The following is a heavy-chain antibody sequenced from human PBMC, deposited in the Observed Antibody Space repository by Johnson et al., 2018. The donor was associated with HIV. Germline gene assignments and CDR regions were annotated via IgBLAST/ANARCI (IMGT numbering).Heavy chain of an antibody. V-gene: IGHV3-30*04. J-gene: IGHJ3*01. CDR1: GFTFSSYA. Sequence: QVQLVESGGGVVQPGRSLRLSCAASGFTFSSYAMHWVRQAPGKGLEWVAVMSYDGSSKYYADSVTGRFTISRDNSRNTLYLQMNSLRAEDTSVYYCAKDFGSSSWHAFDVWGRGTMVTVSS. CDR2: MSYDGSSK. CDR3: AKDFGSSSWHAFDV. D-gene: IGHD6-13*01.